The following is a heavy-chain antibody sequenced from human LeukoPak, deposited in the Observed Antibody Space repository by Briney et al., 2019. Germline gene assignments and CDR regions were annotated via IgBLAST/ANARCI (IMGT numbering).Heavy chain of an antibody. CDR3: AKEGGGMDV. J-gene: IGHJ6*02. D-gene: IGHD1-26*01. Sequence: GGSLRLSCAASRFSFGAFPMGWVRQSPGKGLEWVSSISAGADLTFYADSVRGRFSISRENSKNTLYLQMNSLRAEDTAVYYCAKEGGGMDVWGQGTTVTVSS. V-gene: IGHV3-23*01. CDR2: ISAGADLT. CDR1: RFSFGAFP.